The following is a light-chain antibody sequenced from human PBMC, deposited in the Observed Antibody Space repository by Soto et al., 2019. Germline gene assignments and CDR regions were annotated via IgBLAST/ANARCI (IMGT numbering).Light chain of an antibody. Sequence: DIQMTQSPSSLSASVGDRVTITCRASQGISNYLAWYQQKAGRVPNLLIYAASTLQSGVPSRFSGSGSGTDFTLTITSLQPEDVATYYCQKYNSAPRAFGQGTKVEI. J-gene: IGKJ1*01. CDR3: QKYNSAPRA. CDR1: QGISNY. CDR2: AAS. V-gene: IGKV1-27*01.